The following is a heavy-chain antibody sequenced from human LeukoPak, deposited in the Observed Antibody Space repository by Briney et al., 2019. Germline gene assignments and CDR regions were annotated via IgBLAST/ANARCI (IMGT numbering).Heavy chain of an antibody. CDR1: GSTFTGFY. D-gene: IGHD2-21*01. CDR2: INPNNGAT. J-gene: IGHJ6*03. CDR3: ARCGGDCYYSAGYYMDV. V-gene: IGHV1-2*02. Sequence: ASVKVSCKASGSTFTGFYVQWVRQAPGQGLEWMGWINPNNGATNYAQKFQGRVTMTRDTSISTAYMELSRLRSDDTAVYYCARCGGDCYYSAGYYMDVWGKGTTVTVSS.